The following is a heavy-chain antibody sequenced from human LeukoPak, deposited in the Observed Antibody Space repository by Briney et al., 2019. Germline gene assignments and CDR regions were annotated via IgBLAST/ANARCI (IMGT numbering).Heavy chain of an antibody. CDR2: TYYRSKWNN. Sequence: SQTLSLTCAISGDSVSSKSAAWNWIRQSPSRGLEWLGRTYYRSKWNNDYALSVKSRIAITPDTSKNQFSLLLTSVTPEDTAVYYCAVMGGEHLVLDYWGQGTLVTVSS. CDR3: AVMGGEHLVLDY. J-gene: IGHJ4*02. D-gene: IGHD6-6*01. V-gene: IGHV6-1*01. CDR1: GDSVSSKSAA.